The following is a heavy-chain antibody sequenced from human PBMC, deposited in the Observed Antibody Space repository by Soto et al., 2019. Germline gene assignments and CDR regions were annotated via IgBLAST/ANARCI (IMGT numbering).Heavy chain of an antibody. Sequence: QVHLVQAGGEVKKPGASVKVSCTASGYTFNRQGITWVRQAPGQGLEWMGWVSGYNGDINYEQKFQGRGTVSSDTLTGTVYLELNSLRFDDTAVYYCARVRIVGAREIDFWGQGTLVTVSS. CDR2: VSGYNGDI. J-gene: IGHJ4*02. V-gene: IGHV1-18*01. CDR1: GYTFNRQG. D-gene: IGHD1-26*01. CDR3: ARVRIVGAREIDF.